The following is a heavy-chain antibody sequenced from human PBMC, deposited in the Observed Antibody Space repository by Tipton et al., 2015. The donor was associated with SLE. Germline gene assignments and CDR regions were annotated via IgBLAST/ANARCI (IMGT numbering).Heavy chain of an antibody. CDR3: VRQPPGGGPGYQYDMDV. CDR2: INYSGTT. J-gene: IGHJ6*02. V-gene: IGHV4-39*07. CDR1: GDSISNNNYY. Sequence: TLSLTCTVSGDSISNNNYYWGWIRQPPGKGLEWIGNINYSGTTYYNPSLKTRVTISVDTSKIQFSLRLNFVTAADTAVYYCVRQPPGGGPGYQYDMDVWGQGTAVTVSS. D-gene: IGHD1-14*01.